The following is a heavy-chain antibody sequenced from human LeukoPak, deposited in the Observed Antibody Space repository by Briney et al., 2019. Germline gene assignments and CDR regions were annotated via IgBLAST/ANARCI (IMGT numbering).Heavy chain of an antibody. Sequence: ASVKVSCKASGYTFTGYYMHWVRQAPGQGLGWMGWINPNSGGTNYAQKFQGRVTMTRDTSISTAYMELSRLRSDDTAVYYCARLIAVAGTASLDYWGQGTLVTVSS. J-gene: IGHJ4*02. D-gene: IGHD6-19*01. CDR1: GYTFTGYY. CDR2: INPNSGGT. V-gene: IGHV1-2*02. CDR3: ARLIAVAGTASLDY.